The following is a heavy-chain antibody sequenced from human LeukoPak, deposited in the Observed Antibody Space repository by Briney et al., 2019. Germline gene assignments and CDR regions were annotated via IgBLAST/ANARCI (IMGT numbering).Heavy chain of an antibody. V-gene: IGHV3-21*01. Sequence: GGSLRPSCAASGFTFSSYSMNWIRQAPGKGLEWVSSISGSSSYIYYTDSVKGRFTISRANAKNSLYLQMNSLRAEDTAVYYCARDQSSVAGTTYNWFDPSGQGTLVTVSS. J-gene: IGHJ5*02. D-gene: IGHD6-19*01. CDR3: ARDQSSVAGTTYNWFDP. CDR1: GFTFSSYS. CDR2: ISGSSSYI.